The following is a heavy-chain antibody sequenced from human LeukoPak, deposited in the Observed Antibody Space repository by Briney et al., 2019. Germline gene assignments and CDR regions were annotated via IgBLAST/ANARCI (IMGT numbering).Heavy chain of an antibody. CDR2: INHSGST. V-gene: IGHV4-34*01. D-gene: IGHD3-10*01. J-gene: IGHJ4*02. CDR3: ARGGHMVRGVSPFDY. CDR1: GGSFSGYY. Sequence: KPSETLSLTCAVYGGSFSGYYWSWIRQPPGKGLEWIGEINHSGSTNYNPSLKSRATISVDTSKNQFSLKLSSVTAADTAVYYCARGGHMVRGVSPFDYWGQGTLVTVSS.